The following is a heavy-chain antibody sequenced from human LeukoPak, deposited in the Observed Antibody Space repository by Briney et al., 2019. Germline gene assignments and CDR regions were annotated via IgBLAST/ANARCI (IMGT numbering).Heavy chain of an antibody. CDR1: GYTFTSYD. D-gene: IGHD5-12*01. J-gene: IGHJ4*02. V-gene: IGHV1-8*01. Sequence: GASVKVSCKASGYTFTSYDINWVRQATGQGLEWMGWMNPNSGNTGYAQKFQGRVTISRDTSATTAYMELSSLRSEDTAVYYCASRLWLLWGQGTLVTVSS. CDR3: ASRLWLL. CDR2: MNPNSGNT.